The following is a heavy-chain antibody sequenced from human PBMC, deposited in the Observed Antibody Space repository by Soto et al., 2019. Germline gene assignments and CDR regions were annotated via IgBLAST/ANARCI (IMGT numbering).Heavy chain of an antibody. CDR3: ARLREEDFDY. J-gene: IGHJ4*02. Sequence: KPSETLSLTCIVSGDSMGNYHWSWIRQPPGKGLEWIGYIYYSGNTNYNPSLKSRVTISVDTSKNQFSLKLSSVTAADTAVYYCARLREEDFDYWGQGTLVTVSS. V-gene: IGHV4-59*01. D-gene: IGHD4-17*01. CDR1: GDSMGNYH. CDR2: IYYSGNT.